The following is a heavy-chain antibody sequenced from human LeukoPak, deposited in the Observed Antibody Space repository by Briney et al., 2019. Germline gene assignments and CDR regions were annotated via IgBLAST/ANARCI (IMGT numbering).Heavy chain of an antibody. Sequence: SETLSLTCTVSVGSISSYYWSWIRQPPGKGLEWIGYIYYSGSTNYNPSLKSRVTISVDTSKNQFSLKLSSVTAADTAVYYCAYGSGSYYDAFDIWGQGTMVTVSS. J-gene: IGHJ3*02. CDR2: IYYSGST. CDR1: VGSISSYY. D-gene: IGHD3-10*01. CDR3: AYGSGSYYDAFDI. V-gene: IGHV4-59*01.